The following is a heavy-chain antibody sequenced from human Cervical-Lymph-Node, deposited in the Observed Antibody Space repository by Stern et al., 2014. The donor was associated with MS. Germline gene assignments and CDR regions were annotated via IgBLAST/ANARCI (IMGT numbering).Heavy chain of an antibody. Sequence: VQLVQSGAEVKRPGASVRVSCKASGYTFTDYYIHWVRQAPGQGLEWMGRIHPKSGVTNYAQDFQGRVTLTRDTSISTAYMELSGLRSDDTAVYYCARNTRDYWGQGTLVTVSS. CDR1: GYTFTDYY. CDR3: ARNTRDY. J-gene: IGHJ4*02. CDR2: IHPKSGVT. V-gene: IGHV1-2*06.